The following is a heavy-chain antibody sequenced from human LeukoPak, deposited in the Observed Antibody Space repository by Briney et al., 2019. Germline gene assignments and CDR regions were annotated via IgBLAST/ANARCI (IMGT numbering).Heavy chain of an antibody. J-gene: IGHJ5*02. V-gene: IGHV3-23*01. CDR2: ISGSGGST. CDR3: ARRLGYCSSTSCYNNWFDP. D-gene: IGHD2-2*02. CDR1: GFTFSSYA. Sequence: GGSLRLSCAASGFTFSSYAMSWVRQAPGKGQEWVSAISGSGGSTYYADSVKGRFTISRDNSKNTLYLQMNSLRAEDTAVYYCARRLGYCSSTSCYNNWFDPWGQGTLVTVSS.